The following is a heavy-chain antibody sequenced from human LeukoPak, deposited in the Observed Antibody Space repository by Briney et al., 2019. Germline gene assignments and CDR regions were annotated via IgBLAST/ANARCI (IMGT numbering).Heavy chain of an antibody. CDR3: ARATDYDFWSGYYDYYYGMDV. Sequence: GSLRLSCTASGFTFGDYAMSWIRQPPGKGLEWIGYIYYSGSTNYNPSLKSRVTISVDTSKNQFSLKLSSVTAADTAVYYCARATDYDFWSGYYDYYYGMDVWGQGTTVTVSS. CDR1: GFTFGDYA. V-gene: IGHV4-59*08. D-gene: IGHD3-3*01. J-gene: IGHJ6*02. CDR2: IYYSGST.